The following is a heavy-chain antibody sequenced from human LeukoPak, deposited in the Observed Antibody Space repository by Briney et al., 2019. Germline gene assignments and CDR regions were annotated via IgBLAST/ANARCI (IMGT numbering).Heavy chain of an antibody. CDR2: IYHSGST. CDR3: ARGGYYDYVWGSYRRIIDAFDI. Sequence: SETLSLTCAVSGGSISSGGYSWSWTRQPPGKGLEWIGYIYHSGSTYYNPSLKSRVTISVDRSKNQFSLKLSSVTAADTAVYYCARGGYYDYVWGSYRRIIDAFDIWGQGTMVTVSS. V-gene: IGHV4-30-2*01. CDR1: GGSISSGGYS. D-gene: IGHD3-16*02. J-gene: IGHJ3*02.